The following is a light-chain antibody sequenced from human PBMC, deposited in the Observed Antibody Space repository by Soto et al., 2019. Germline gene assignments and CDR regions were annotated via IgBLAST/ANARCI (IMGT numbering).Light chain of an antibody. Sequence: ELGLTQSPDTLSLSPGETPTLSCRASQRFDSYVAWYQQKVGQAPRLLIYDAYTRATGVGARFAGSGSATDFSLTITSLEPEDFAVYYCQQRAKWPSTFGPGTKVEMK. CDR3: QQRAKWPST. V-gene: IGKV3-11*01. CDR2: DAY. J-gene: IGKJ2*02. CDR1: QRFDSY.